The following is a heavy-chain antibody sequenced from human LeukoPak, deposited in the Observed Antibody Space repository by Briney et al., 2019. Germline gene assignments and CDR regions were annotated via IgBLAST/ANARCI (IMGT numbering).Heavy chain of an antibody. Sequence: PGGSLRLSCAASGFTFSSYGMHWVRQAPGKGLEWVAFIRYDGSNKYYADSVKGRFTISRDNSKNTLYLQMSSLRAEDTAVYYCAKGGLWFGELLPDYWGQGTLVTVSS. J-gene: IGHJ4*02. V-gene: IGHV3-30*02. D-gene: IGHD3-10*01. CDR3: AKGGLWFGELLPDY. CDR2: IRYDGSNK. CDR1: GFTFSSYG.